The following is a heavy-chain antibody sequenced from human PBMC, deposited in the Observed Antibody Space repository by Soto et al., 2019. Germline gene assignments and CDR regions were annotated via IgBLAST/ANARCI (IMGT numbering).Heavy chain of an antibody. CDR1: GYSFTIYW. D-gene: IGHD3-22*01. V-gene: IGHV5-10-1*01. J-gene: IGHJ5*02. CDR3: ARVISYYSDSSGYFHP. CDR2: IAPSDSYT. Sequence: PGEFLKISCKGSGYSFTIYWLSGVRQMPGKGLEWMGRIAPSDSYTNYSPSFQGHVTISADKSISTAYLQWSSLEASDTAMYYSARVISYYSDSSGYFHPWGQGTLVTVSS.